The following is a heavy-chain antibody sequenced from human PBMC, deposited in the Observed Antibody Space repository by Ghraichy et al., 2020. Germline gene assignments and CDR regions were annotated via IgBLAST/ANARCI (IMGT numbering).Heavy chain of an antibody. CDR2: VRNKAHSYTT. CDR1: GFTFSDHY. Sequence: GESLNISCAASGFTFSDHYMDWVRQAPGKGLEWVGRVRNKAHSYTTEYAASVKGRFTISRDDSKNSLYLQMNSLKTEDTGVYYCTLDSQKVKPGRTIAGVVIRTDFFYYCGMDVWGQGTTVTVSS. J-gene: IGHJ6*02. D-gene: IGHD3-3*01. CDR3: TLDSQKVKPGRTIAGVVIRTDFFYYCGMDV. V-gene: IGHV3-72*01.